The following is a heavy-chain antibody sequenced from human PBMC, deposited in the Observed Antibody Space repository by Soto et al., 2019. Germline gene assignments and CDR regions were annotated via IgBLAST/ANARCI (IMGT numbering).Heavy chain of an antibody. Sequence: PGGSLRLSCAASGFTVSSNYMSWVRQAPGKGLEWVSVIYSGGSTYYADSVKGRFTISRDNSKNTLYLQMNSLRAEDTAVYYCARSPRRYCSGGSCYSHYYYYGMDVWGQGTTVTVSS. CDR2: IYSGGST. J-gene: IGHJ6*02. V-gene: IGHV3-53*01. CDR1: GFTVSSNY. D-gene: IGHD2-15*01. CDR3: ARSPRRYCSGGSCYSHYYYYGMDV.